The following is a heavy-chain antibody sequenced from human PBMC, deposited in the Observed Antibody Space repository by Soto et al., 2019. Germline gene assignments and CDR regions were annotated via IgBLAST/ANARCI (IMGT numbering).Heavy chain of an antibody. V-gene: IGHV2-5*02. D-gene: IGHD1-20*01. CDR3: AHRLGGYTWNDGYFDY. Sequence: GPTLVNPTQTLTLTCSFSGLSLTSRPVGVGWIRQPPGKALEWLGFAYWDDDNRYSPSLRSRLTVTKDTSKNLVVLTVTNMDPVDTATYYCAHRLGGYTWNDGYFDYWGQGALVTVSS. CDR1: GLSLTSRPVG. J-gene: IGHJ4*02. CDR2: AYWDDDN.